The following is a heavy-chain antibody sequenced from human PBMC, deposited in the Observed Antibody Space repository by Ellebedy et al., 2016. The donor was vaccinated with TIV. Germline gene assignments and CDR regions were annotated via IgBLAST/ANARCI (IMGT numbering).Heavy chain of an antibody. CDR3: ARRSSGYCVGVKCTTDFDY. CDR1: GFTFSKYW. Sequence: GGSLRLXXAASGFTFSKYWMHWVRQAPGKGLVWVSRINSDGSSTSYADSVKGRFTISRDNTKNTLYLQMNSLRAEDTGVYYCARRSSGYCVGVKCTTDFDYWGRGTLVTVSS. D-gene: IGHD2-2*03. CDR2: INSDGSST. V-gene: IGHV3-74*01. J-gene: IGHJ4*02.